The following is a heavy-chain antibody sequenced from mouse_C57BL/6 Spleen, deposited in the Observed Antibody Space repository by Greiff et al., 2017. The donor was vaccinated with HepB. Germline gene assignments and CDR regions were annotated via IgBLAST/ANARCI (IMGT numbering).Heavy chain of an antibody. Sequence: VQLQQSGAELVKPGASVKLSCKASGYTFTGYPIPWVKQRSGQGLEWIGEFYPGSGSIKYNENFKSKATLTVDKSSSTAYMQLSSLTSEDSAVYYCARTYDDATSAYWGQGTLVTVSA. CDR2: FYPGSGSI. D-gene: IGHD2-3*01. CDR1: GYTFTGYP. V-gene: IGHV1-62-2*01. J-gene: IGHJ3*01. CDR3: ARTYDDATSAY.